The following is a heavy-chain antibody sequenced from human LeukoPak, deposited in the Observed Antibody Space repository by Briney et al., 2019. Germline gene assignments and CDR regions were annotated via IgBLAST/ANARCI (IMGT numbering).Heavy chain of an antibody. CDR1: GFTFSSYA. V-gene: IGHV3-23*01. Sequence: GGSLRLSCAASGFTFSSYAMSWVRQAPGKGLEWVSAISGSGGSTYYADSVKGRFTISRDNSKNTLYLQMNSLRAEDTAVYYCAKYPYYDFWSGYFFDYWGQGTLVTVSS. CDR2: ISGSGGST. CDR3: AKYPYYDFWSGYFFDY. J-gene: IGHJ4*02. D-gene: IGHD3-3*01.